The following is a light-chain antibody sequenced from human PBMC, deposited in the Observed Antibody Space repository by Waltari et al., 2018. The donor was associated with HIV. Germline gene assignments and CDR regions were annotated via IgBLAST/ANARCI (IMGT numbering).Light chain of an antibody. CDR1: QSLLFNANNKNY. Sequence: DIVMTQSPDSLAVSLGERATINCKSSQSLLFNANNKNYLAWYQQKPGQSPTLLFYWAFTQEFGVPDRFTGSGSGTDFTLTITSLQSEDVALYYCQQYYSVPWTFGQGTKVEIK. J-gene: IGKJ1*01. CDR2: WAF. CDR3: QQYYSVPWT. V-gene: IGKV4-1*01.